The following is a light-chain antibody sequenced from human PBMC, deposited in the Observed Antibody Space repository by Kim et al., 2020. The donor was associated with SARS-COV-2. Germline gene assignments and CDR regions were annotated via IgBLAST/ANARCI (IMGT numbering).Light chain of an antibody. CDR2: KAS. J-gene: IGKJ1*01. V-gene: IGKV1-5*03. CDR3: QQYKSYPWT. CDR1: RDISTW. Sequence: DIQMIQSPSTLSASVGDRVTITCRASRDISTWVAWYQQKPGKAPKLLIYKASNLQSGVPPRFSGSGSGTEFTLTTSSLQPDDFATYYCQQYKSYPWTFGQGTKVDIK.